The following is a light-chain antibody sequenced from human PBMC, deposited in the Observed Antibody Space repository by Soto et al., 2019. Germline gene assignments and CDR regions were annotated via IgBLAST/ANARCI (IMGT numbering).Light chain of an antibody. Sequence: QSALTQPASVSGSPGQSITISCTGTTSDVGSYDLVSWYQQHPGKAPKIMIYEVSKRPSGDSNRFSGSKSGNTASLTISGLQAEDEADYYCFSYGGGRSPYVFGTGTKLTVL. CDR1: TSDVGSYDL. CDR3: FSYGGGRSPYV. CDR2: EVS. V-gene: IGLV2-23*02. J-gene: IGLJ1*01.